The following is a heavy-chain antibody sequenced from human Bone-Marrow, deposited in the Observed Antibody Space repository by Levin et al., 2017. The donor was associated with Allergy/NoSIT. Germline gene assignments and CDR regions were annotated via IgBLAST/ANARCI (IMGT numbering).Heavy chain of an antibody. D-gene: IGHD3-16*02. V-gene: IGHV4-39*01. CDR1: GGSISSSTYY. J-gene: IGHJ5*02. CDR2: IYYDGAT. Sequence: SETLSLTCTVSGGSISSSTYYWGWIRQPPGKGLEWIGSIYYDGATYYSPSLRSRLTVSVDTSNNQFSLRLRSVTAADTAMYYCASRTYRAWGRGILVTVSS. CDR3: ASRTYRA.